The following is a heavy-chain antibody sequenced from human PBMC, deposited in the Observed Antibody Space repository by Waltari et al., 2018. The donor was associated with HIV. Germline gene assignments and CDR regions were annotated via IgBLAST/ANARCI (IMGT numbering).Heavy chain of an antibody. CDR1: GGTFSSYA. V-gene: IGHV1-69*04. CDR2: IIPILGIA. CDR3: ARVLRSSSSFFDY. J-gene: IGHJ4*02. Sequence: QVQLVQSGAEVKKPGSSVKVSCKASGGTFSSYAISWVRQAPGQGLEWMGRIIPILGIANYAQKFQGRVTITADKSTSTAYMELSSLRSEDTAVYYCARVLRSSSSFFDYWGQGTLVTVSS. D-gene: IGHD6-6*01.